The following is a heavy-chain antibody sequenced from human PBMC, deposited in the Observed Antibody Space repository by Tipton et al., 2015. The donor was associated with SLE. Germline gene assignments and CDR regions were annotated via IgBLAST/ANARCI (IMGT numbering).Heavy chain of an antibody. V-gene: IGHV4-59*11. Sequence: TLSLTCTVSGGSITNHFWNWIRQPPGKGLEWIGYIHYSGTTYDNPSLKSRVTMSVDMSKNQFSLRLTSVTAADTAVYYCARTLGAIAHTVHDAFDIWGQGKMVTVSS. D-gene: IGHD1-26*01. J-gene: IGHJ3*02. CDR2: IHYSGTT. CDR3: ARTLGAIAHTVHDAFDI. CDR1: GGSITNHF.